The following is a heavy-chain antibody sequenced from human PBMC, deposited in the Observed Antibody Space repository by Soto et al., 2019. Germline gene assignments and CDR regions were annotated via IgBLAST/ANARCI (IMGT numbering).Heavy chain of an antibody. V-gene: IGHV1-69*01. CDR3: ARYGTLTGYSYGMDV. CDR2: IIPIFDTA. Sequence: QVQLVQSGAELRKPGSSVKVSCKASGGTFSDSTINWVRQAPGQRLEWMGGIIPIFDTANYAEKLQGRVTITADESTSTSFMEVSSLRSEDTAVYYCARYGTLTGYSYGMDVWGQGTMVTISS. D-gene: IGHD1-1*01. J-gene: IGHJ6*02. CDR1: GGTFSDST.